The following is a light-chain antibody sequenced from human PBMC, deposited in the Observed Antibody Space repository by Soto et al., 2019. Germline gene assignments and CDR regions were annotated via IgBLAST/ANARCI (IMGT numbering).Light chain of an antibody. Sequence: EFLLTPSPATLSLSPGEIATLACRASESVSSKLVWYQKKPGQAPRLLIHDASTRATGIPARFSGSGSGADFTLTISSLEPEDFAVYYCQQRSNRPPGITFGQGTRLEFK. CDR3: QQRSNRPPGIT. J-gene: IGKJ5*01. V-gene: IGKV3-11*01. CDR2: DAS. CDR1: ESVSSK.